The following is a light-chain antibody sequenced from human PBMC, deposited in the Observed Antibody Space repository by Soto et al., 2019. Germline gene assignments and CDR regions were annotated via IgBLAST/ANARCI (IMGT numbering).Light chain of an antibody. CDR1: GSDIGGYRY. CDR3: TSYTSGSSVI. CDR2: DVS. J-gene: IGLJ2*01. Sequence: QSALTQPASVSGSPGQSVTISCTGTGSDIGGYRYVSWYQKHPGKAPKLMIYDVSYRPSGVSNRFSGAKSGSTASLTISGLQAEDEADYYCTSYTSGSSVIFGGGTKLTVL. V-gene: IGLV2-14*03.